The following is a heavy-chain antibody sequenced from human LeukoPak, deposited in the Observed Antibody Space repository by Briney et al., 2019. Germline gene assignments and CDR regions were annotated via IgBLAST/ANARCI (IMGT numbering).Heavy chain of an antibody. J-gene: IGHJ4*02. Sequence: PGGSLRHSCAASGFTFSIYWMSWVRQAPGKGLEWVASIKQDGTENYYVDSVNGRFTISRDNAKNSLYLQLNSLRAEDTAVYYCARDRNTDFWSGYYTNYFDYWGQGTLVTVSS. CDR2: IKQDGTEN. CDR3: ARDRNTDFWSGYYTNYFDY. V-gene: IGHV3-7*01. CDR1: GFTFSIYW. D-gene: IGHD3-3*01.